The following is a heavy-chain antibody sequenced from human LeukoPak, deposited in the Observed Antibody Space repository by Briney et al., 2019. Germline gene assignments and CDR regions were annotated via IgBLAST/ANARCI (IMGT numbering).Heavy chain of an antibody. D-gene: IGHD5-12*01. CDR3: ATLNTAYDKAWFDP. CDR1: RFTFSSYG. Sequence: GGSLRLSCAASRFTFSSYGMHWVRQAPGKGLEWVAFISNDGSNKYYVDSVKGRFTISRDNSKNTLYLQMNGLRAEDTAVYYCATLNTAYDKAWFDPWGQGTLVIVSS. J-gene: IGHJ5*02. V-gene: IGHV3-30*03. CDR2: ISNDGSNK.